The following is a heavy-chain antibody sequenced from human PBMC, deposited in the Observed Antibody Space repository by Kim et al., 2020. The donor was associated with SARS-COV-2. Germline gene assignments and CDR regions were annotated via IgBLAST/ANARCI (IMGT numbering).Heavy chain of an antibody. CDR1: GYSISSGYY. Sequence: SETLSLTCTVSGYSISSGYYWGWIRQPPGKGLEWIGSIYHSGSTYYNPSLKSRVTISVDTSKNQFSLKLSSVTAADTAVYYCARDPFQSIAVAALSGDPWGQGTLVTVSS. V-gene: IGHV4-38-2*02. D-gene: IGHD6-19*01. J-gene: IGHJ5*02. CDR2: IYHSGST. CDR3: ARDPFQSIAVAALSGDP.